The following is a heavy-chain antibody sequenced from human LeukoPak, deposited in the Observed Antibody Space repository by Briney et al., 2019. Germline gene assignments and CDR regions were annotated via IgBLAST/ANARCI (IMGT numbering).Heavy chain of an antibody. CDR3: AKGNTASCYSGLDY. J-gene: IGHJ4*02. V-gene: IGHV3-23*01. Sequence: GGSLRLSCAASGFTFSSYSMNWVRQAPGKGLGWVSVISGSGGETFYADSVKGRFTISRDTSKNTVYLEMNSLRVEDTAEYYCAKGNTASCYSGLDYWGQGTLVSVSS. CDR1: GFTFSSYS. D-gene: IGHD2-2*01. CDR2: ISGSGGET.